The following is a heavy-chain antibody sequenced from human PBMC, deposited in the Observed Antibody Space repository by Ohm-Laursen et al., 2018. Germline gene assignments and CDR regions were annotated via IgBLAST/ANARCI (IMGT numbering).Heavy chain of an antibody. J-gene: IGHJ6*02. CDR1: GGSFSGYS. Sequence: GTLSLTCAVYGGSFSGYSWSWIRQPPGKGLEWIGEINHSGSTKYSPSLKSRVTISEDTSKNQFSLKLSSVTAADTAAYYCARGQVGSYVYYYYYGMDVWGQGTTVTVSS. D-gene: IGHD3-16*01. CDR2: INHSGST. CDR3: ARGQVGSYVYYYYYGMDV. V-gene: IGHV4-34*01.